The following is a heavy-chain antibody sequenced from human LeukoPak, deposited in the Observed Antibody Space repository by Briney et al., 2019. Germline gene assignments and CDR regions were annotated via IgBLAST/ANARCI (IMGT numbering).Heavy chain of an antibody. CDR2: IYHSGST. D-gene: IGHD3-22*01. V-gene: IGHV4-4*02. CDR1: GGSISSSNW. CDR3: ARGTYYYDSSGLNLDY. Sequence: SETLSLTCAVSGGSISSSNWWSWVRQPPGKGLEWIGEIYHSGSTNYNPSLKSRVTISVDTSKNQFSLKLSSVTAADTAVYYCARGTYYYDSSGLNLDYWGQGTLVTVSS. J-gene: IGHJ4*02.